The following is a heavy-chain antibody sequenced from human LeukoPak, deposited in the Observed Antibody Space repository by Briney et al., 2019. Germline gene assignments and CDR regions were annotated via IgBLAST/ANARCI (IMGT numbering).Heavy chain of an antibody. J-gene: IGHJ6*03. CDR1: GFTFSSYW. D-gene: IGHD3-10*01. V-gene: IGHV3-74*01. Sequence: GGSLRLSCAASGFTFSSYWMHWVRQAPGKGLVWVSRINSDGSSTIYADSVKGRFTISRDNAKNTLYLQMNSLRAEDTAVCYCARSLVRGVIIRKGYYMDVWGKGTTVTISS. CDR3: ARSLVRGVIIRKGYYMDV. CDR2: INSDGSST.